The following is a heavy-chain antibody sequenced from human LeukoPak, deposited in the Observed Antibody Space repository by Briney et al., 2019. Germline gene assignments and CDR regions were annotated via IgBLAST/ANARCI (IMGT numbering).Heavy chain of an antibody. Sequence: SETLSLTCTVYCYSISSGYYWGWIRQPPGKGLEWIGSIYHSGSTYYNPSLKSRVTISVDTSKNQFSLKLSSVTAADTAVYYCARDCGSGTPEYFDLWGRGTLVTVSS. V-gene: IGHV4-38-2*02. J-gene: IGHJ2*01. CDR1: CYSISSGYY. CDR2: IYHSGST. CDR3: ARDCGSGTPEYFDL. D-gene: IGHD3-10*01.